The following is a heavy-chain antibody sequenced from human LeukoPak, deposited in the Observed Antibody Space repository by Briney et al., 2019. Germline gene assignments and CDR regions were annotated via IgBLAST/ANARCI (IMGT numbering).Heavy chain of an antibody. V-gene: IGHV3-48*01. D-gene: IGHD6-13*01. J-gene: IGHJ6*02. CDR2: ISSSSSTI. Sequence: GGSLRLSCVASGFTFSSYGMHWVRQAPGKGLEWVSYISSSSSTIYYADSVKGRFTISRDNAKNSLYLQMNSLRAEDTAVYYCARDRLAAAGTLNYYYYGMDVWGQGTTVTVSS. CDR3: ARDRLAAAGTLNYYYYGMDV. CDR1: GFTFSSYG.